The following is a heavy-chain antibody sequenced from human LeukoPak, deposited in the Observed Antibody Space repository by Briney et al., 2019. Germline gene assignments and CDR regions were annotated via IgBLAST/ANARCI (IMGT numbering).Heavy chain of an antibody. J-gene: IGHJ4*02. Sequence: SETLSLTCAVYGGSFSGYYWSWIRQPPGKGLEWIAEINHSGRTNYNPSLKSRVTISVDTSKNQFSLKLSSVTAADTAVYYCARSLDYGGTTYYFDYWGQGTLVTVSS. CDR3: ARSLDYGGTTYYFDY. D-gene: IGHD4-23*01. CDR2: INHSGRT. V-gene: IGHV4-34*01. CDR1: GGSFSGYY.